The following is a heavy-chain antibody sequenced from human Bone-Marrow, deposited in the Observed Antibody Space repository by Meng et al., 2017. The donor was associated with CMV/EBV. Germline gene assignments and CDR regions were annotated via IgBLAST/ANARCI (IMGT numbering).Heavy chain of an antibody. V-gene: IGHV5-51*01. J-gene: IGHJ5*02. CDR3: ARRGGFPILQLLGWRDATLSNWFDP. D-gene: IGHD3-3*01. Sequence: GESLKISCKGSGYSFINYWIGWVRQMPGKGLEWMGIIYPGDSDTRYSASFQGQVTISADKSISTAYLQWSSLKASDTAMYYCARRGGFPILQLLGWRDATLSNWFDPWGQGTLVTVSS. CDR1: GYSFINYW. CDR2: IYPGDSDT.